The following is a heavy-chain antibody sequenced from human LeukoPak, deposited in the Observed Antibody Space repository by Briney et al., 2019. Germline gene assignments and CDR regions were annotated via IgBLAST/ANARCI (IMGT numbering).Heavy chain of an antibody. CDR3: ARVSGRFTWYFDL. CDR2: IYHSGST. V-gene: IGHV4-38-2*02. Sequence: SETLSLTCTVSDYSISSSYYWGWIRQPPGKGLEWFEIIYHSGSTYYNPSLKSRVTISVDTSKNQFSLKLSSVTAADTAVYYCARVSGRFTWYFDLWGRGTLVTVSS. J-gene: IGHJ2*01. CDR1: DYSISSSYY.